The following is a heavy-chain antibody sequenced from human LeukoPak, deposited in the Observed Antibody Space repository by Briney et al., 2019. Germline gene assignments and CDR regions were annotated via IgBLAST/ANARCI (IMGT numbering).Heavy chain of an antibody. V-gene: IGHV3-21*01. CDR2: ISSSSSYI. D-gene: IGHD3-22*01. CDR1: GFTFSSYS. CDR3: ARSSNTRGVVVNKWHFDY. Sequence: GGSLRLSCAASGFTFSSYSMNWVRQAPGKGLEWVSSISSSSSYIYYADSVKGRFTISRDNAKNSLYLQMNSLRAEDTAVYYCARSSNTRGVVVNKWHFDYWGQGTLVTVSS. J-gene: IGHJ4*02.